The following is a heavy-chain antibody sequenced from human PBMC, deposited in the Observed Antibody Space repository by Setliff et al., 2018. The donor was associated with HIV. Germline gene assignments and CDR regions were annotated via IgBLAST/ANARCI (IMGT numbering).Heavy chain of an antibody. D-gene: IGHD3-22*01. CDR3: STTASNGYPWALDI. V-gene: IGHV3-49*04. CDR2: IRSEAYGGTT. J-gene: IGHJ3*02. CDR1: GFPFGDYA. Sequence: PGGSLRLSCKASGFPFGDYAMSWVRQAPGKGLEWVGFIRSEAYGGTTEYAASAKGRFTISRDDSKSIAHLQMNRLKTEDTAVYYCSTTASNGYPWALDIWGQGTMVTVSS.